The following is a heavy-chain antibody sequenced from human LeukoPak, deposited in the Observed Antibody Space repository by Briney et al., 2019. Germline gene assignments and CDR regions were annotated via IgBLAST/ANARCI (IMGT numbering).Heavy chain of an antibody. V-gene: IGHV3-30-3*01. CDR3: ARDQVAVASTSSFFDY. J-gene: IGHJ4*02. CDR1: GFTFSSYA. Sequence: PGRSLRLSCAASGFTFSSYAMHWVRQAPGKGLEWVAVISYDGSNKYYADSVKGRFTISRDNSKNTLYLQMNSLRAEGTAVYYCARDQVAVASTSSFFDYWGQGTLVTVSS. CDR2: ISYDGSNK. D-gene: IGHD6-19*01.